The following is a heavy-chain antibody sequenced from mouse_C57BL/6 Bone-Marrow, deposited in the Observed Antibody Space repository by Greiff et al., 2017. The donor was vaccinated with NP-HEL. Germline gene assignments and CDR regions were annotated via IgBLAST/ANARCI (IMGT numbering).Heavy chain of an antibody. CDR3: AKERNYPYAMDY. D-gene: IGHD1-1*02. CDR2: IHPNSGST. Sequence: QVQLQQPGAELVKPGASVKLSCKASGYTFTSSWMHWVKQRPGQGLEWIGMIHPNSGSTNYNEKFKSKATLTVDKSSSTAYMQLSSLTSEDSAGYYCAKERNYPYAMDYWGQGTSVTVSS. V-gene: IGHV1-64*01. CDR1: GYTFTSSW. J-gene: IGHJ4*01.